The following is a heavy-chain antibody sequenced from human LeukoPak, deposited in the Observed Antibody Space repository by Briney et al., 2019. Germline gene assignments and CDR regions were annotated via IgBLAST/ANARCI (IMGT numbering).Heavy chain of an antibody. V-gene: IGHV3-23*01. J-gene: IGHJ4*02. CDR1: GFTFKSFA. D-gene: IGHD4-17*01. CDR3: AKDRFGDYDYHLDH. Sequence: GGSLRLSCAASGFTFKSFAMTWVRQAPGKGLEWVSSLGGAGLRTYYADSVKGRFTISRDNSKNTLYLHMNSLTGDDTAVYYCAKDRFGDYDYHLDHWGQGTLVTVSS. CDR2: LGGAGLRT.